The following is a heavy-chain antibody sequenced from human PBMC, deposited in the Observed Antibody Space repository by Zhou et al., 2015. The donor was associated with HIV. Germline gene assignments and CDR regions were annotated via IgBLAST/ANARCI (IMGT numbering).Heavy chain of an antibody. CDR1: GDTFSNYA. J-gene: IGHJ4*02. CDR2: FIPISGSA. Sequence: QVQLVQSGAEVKKPGSSVKVSCKTSGDTFSNYAITWVRQAPGQGLEWLGGFIPISGSANYAQKLQGRVTFTADKSTSTVYMELRNMRSEDTAVYYCARWAYISGSYFFDYWGLGTLVTVSS. CDR3: ARWAYISGSYFFDY. V-gene: IGHV1-69*06. D-gene: IGHD6-19*01.